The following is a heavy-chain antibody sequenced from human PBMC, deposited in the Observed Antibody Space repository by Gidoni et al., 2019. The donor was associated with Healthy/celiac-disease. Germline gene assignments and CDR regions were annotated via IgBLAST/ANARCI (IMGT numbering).Heavy chain of an antibody. D-gene: IGHD3-10*01. V-gene: IGHV1-46*01. CDR1: GYTFTSYY. Sequence: QVQLVQSGAEVKKPGASVKVSCKASGYTFTSYYMHWVRQAPGQGLEWMGIINPSGGSTSYAQKFQGRVTMTRDTSTSTVYMELSSLRSEDTAVYYCARDRELLWFGELSGMDVWGQGTTVTVSS. CDR3: ARDRELLWFGELSGMDV. J-gene: IGHJ6*02. CDR2: INPSGGST.